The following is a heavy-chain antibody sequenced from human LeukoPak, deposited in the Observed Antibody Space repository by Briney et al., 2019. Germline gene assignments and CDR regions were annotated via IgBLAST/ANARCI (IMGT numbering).Heavy chain of an antibody. D-gene: IGHD2-2*01. Sequence: ASVKVSCKASGYTFTRDSINWVRQAPGQGLEWMGWISPYNDSAKYAQKFQGRVTMTTDTSTSTAYMEVRSLRFDDTAVYYCARVANPPATYYYYYYMDVWGKGTTVTVSS. CDR3: ARVANPPATYYYYYYMDV. V-gene: IGHV1-18*01. CDR2: ISPYNDSA. J-gene: IGHJ6*03. CDR1: GYTFTRDS.